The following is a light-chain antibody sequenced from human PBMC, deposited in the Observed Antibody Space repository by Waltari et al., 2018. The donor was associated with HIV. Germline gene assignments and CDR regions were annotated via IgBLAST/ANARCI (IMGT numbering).Light chain of an antibody. CDR1: SSNIGSNY. CDR2: RNN. J-gene: IGLJ2*01. Sequence: QSVLTQPPSASGTPGQRVTISCSGSSSNIGSNYVYWYQQLPGTAPKLLIYRNNQQLPERFSGSNSGNTATLTISGTQAMDEADYYCQAEVVFGGGTKLTVL. CDR3: QAEVV. V-gene: IGLV1-47*01.